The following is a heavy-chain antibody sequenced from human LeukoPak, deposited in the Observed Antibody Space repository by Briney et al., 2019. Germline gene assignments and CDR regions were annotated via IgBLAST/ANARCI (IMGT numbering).Heavy chain of an antibody. Sequence: PGRSLRLSCAASGFTFSSYAMHWVRQAPGKGLEWVAVISYDGSNKYYADSVKGRFTISRDNSKNTLYLQMNSLRAEDTAVYYCAREAFYYDSSGYYSPDYWGQGTLVTVSS. D-gene: IGHD3-22*01. V-gene: IGHV3-30*04. CDR3: AREAFYYDSSGYYSPDY. CDR1: GFTFSSYA. J-gene: IGHJ4*02. CDR2: ISYDGSNK.